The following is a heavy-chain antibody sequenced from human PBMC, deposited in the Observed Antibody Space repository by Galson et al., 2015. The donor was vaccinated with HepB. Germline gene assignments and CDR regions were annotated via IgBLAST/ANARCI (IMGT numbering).Heavy chain of an antibody. V-gene: IGHV1-8*01. Sequence: SVKVSCKASGYTFTSYDINWVRQAAGQGLEWMGWMNPNSGNTGYAQKFQGRVTMTRNTSISTAYMELSSLRSEDTAVYYCARESITILGVYYYYYMDVWGKGTTVTVSS. D-gene: IGHD3-3*01. CDR3: ARESITILGVYYYYYMDV. CDR1: GYTFTSYD. CDR2: MNPNSGNT. J-gene: IGHJ6*03.